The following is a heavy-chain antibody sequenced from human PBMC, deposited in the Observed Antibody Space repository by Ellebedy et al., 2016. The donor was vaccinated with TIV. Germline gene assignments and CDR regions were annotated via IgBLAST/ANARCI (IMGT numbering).Heavy chain of an antibody. CDR2: VSFDIDKK. CDR3: ARDLTQYASGAGRADS. V-gene: IGHV3-30-3*01. CDR1: GFPFRNYA. J-gene: IGHJ4*02. Sequence: PGGSLRLSCEASGFPFRNYAMPWVRQSPRKGLEWVAIVSFDIDKKFYTYSVKGRFTISRDTSKNTLYLDMNSLGVDDTAVYYCARDLTQYASGAGRADSWGQGTLVTVAS. D-gene: IGHD2-2*01.